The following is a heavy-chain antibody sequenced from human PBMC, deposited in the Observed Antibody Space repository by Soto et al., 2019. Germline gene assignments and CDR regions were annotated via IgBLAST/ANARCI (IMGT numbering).Heavy chain of an antibody. D-gene: IGHD1-20*01. CDR2: IYPTGKT. CDR3: ARHRAAGAFYNWAGFDP. Sequence: KASETLSLTCTVSGASISSSTYFWGWIRQPPGRGLEWIGIIYPTGKTYYNSSLKSRVTISVDTTNNQFSLKLSSVTAADTAVYYCARHRAAGAFYNWAGFDPWGDGTLVTVSS. J-gene: IGHJ5*02. CDR1: GASISSSTYF. V-gene: IGHV4-39*01.